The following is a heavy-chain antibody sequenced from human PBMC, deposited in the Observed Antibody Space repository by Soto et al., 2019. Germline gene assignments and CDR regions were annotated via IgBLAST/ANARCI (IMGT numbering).Heavy chain of an antibody. Sequence: ASVKVSCKASGGTFSSYAISWVRQAPGQGLEWMGGIIPIFGTANYAQKFQGRVTITADESTSTAYMELSSLRSEDTAVYYCAVFGEAVAEVDYWGQGTLVTVSS. V-gene: IGHV1-69*13. CDR3: AVFGEAVAEVDY. J-gene: IGHJ4*02. CDR2: IIPIFGTA. D-gene: IGHD6-19*01. CDR1: GGTFSSYA.